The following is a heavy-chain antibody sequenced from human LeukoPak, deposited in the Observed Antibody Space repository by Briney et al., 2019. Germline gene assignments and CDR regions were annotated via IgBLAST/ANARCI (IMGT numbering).Heavy chain of an antibody. D-gene: IGHD3-22*01. CDR2: ISSTGSTI. CDR3: AADLNYSDSSVLGP. J-gene: IGHJ5*02. V-gene: IGHV3-48*04. CDR1: GFNFNTYW. Sequence: PGGSLRLSCAASGFNFNTYWMSWVRQAPGKGLEWVSFISSTGSTIYFADSVKGRFTISRDNAKNSLYLQMNSLRAEDTAVYYCAADLNYSDSSVLGPWGQGTLVTVSS.